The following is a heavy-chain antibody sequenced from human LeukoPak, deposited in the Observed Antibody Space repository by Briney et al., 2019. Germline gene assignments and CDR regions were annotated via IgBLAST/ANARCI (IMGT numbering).Heavy chain of an antibody. D-gene: IGHD6-6*01. Sequence: PSETLSLTCTVSGGSISTYYWNWIRQPAGKGLEWIGRIYTSGNTNYNPSLKSRVTISVDKSKNQFSLKLNSVTAADTAVYYCARDYVYSRSPGYFLFYTDVWGKGTTVTVSS. CDR1: GGSISTYY. CDR2: IYTSGNT. CDR3: ARDYVYSRSPGYFLFYTDV. V-gene: IGHV4-4*07. J-gene: IGHJ6*03.